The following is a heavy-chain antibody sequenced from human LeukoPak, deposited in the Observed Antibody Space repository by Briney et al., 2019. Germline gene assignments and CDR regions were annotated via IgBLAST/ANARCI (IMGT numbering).Heavy chain of an antibody. D-gene: IGHD3-22*01. CDR3: ARVYDSSGYYYGY. J-gene: IGHJ4*02. CDR1: GGSISSSS. CDR2: ISSSSSYI. V-gene: IGHV3-21*01. Sequence: ETLSLTCTVSGGSISSSSYYWGWIRQPPGKGLEWVSSISSSSSYIYYADSVKGRFTISRDNAKNSLYLQMNSLRAEDTAVYYCARVYDSSGYYYGYWGQGTLVTVSS.